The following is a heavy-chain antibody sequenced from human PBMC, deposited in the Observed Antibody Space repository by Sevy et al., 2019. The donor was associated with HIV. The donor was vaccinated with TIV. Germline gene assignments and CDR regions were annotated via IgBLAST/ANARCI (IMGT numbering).Heavy chain of an antibody. J-gene: IGHJ4*02. Sequence: GGFLRLSCAASGFTFSSYAMSWVRQAPGKGLEWISAISGSGGSTYYADSVKGRFTISRDNSKNRLYLHINSLRAEDTAVYLSAKVGVVPAAMRSSFDYWGQGTLVTVSS. D-gene: IGHD2-2*01. CDR1: GFTFSSYA. CDR2: ISGSGGST. V-gene: IGHV3-23*01. CDR3: AKVGVVPAAMRSSFDY.